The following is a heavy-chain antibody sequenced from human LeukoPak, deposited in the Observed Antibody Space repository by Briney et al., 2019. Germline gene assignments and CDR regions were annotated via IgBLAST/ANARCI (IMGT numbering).Heavy chain of an antibody. CDR2: IYHSGST. V-gene: IGHV4-4*02. Sequence: PSGTLSLTCAVSGGPISSSNWWSWVRQPPGKGLEWIGEIYHSGSTYYNPSLKSRVTISVDTSKNQFSLKLSSVTAADTAVYYCASYPQYCSSTSCPLMAFDIWGQGTMVTVSS. J-gene: IGHJ3*02. CDR3: ASYPQYCSSTSCPLMAFDI. D-gene: IGHD2-2*01. CDR1: GGPISSSNW.